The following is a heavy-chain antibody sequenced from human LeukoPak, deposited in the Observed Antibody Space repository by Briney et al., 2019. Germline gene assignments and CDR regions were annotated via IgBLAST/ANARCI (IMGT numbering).Heavy chain of an antibody. Sequence: PGGSLRLSCAASGFTFSTYWMSWVRQAPGKGLEWVANIRQDGSEKYYVDSVKGRFTISRDNAKNSLYLQMNSLRVEDTAVYYCARLADLGYTNSWYAAWGQGTLVTVSS. CDR2: IRQDGSEK. CDR3: ARLADLGYTNSWYAA. D-gene: IGHD6-13*01. J-gene: IGHJ4*02. CDR1: GFTFSTYW. V-gene: IGHV3-7*01.